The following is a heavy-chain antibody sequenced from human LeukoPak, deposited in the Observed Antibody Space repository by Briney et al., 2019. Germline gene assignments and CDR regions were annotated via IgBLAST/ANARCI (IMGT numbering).Heavy chain of an antibody. CDR3: AAQRGASLHDFWSTRLFDP. J-gene: IGHJ5*02. D-gene: IGHD3-3*01. CDR2: IVLGSGNT. V-gene: IGHV1-58*02. Sequence: SVKVSCKASGFTFHTSAMQWVRQARGQRLEWIGWIVLGSGNTVYSHKFHDRVIITSDMSTSTVYMELDSLGSEDTAVYYCAAQRGASLHDFWSTRLFDPWGQGTLVTVSS. CDR1: GFTFHTSA.